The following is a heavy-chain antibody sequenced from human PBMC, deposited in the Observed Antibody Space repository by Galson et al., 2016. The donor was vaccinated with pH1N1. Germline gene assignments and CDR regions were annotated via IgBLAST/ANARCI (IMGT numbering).Heavy chain of an antibody. CDR3: AKDQLWFFGVVEKNWFDP. J-gene: IGHJ5*02. Sequence: SLRLSCAASGFTFANYAMIWVRQAPGKGPQWVSAISGSGDKTYYTDSVRGRFTISRDNSESTLYLQMNGLTVEDSALYYCAKDQLWFFGVVEKNWFDPWGQGTLVTVSS. CDR1: GFTFANYA. CDR2: ISGSGDKT. V-gene: IGHV3-23*01. D-gene: IGHD3-3*01.